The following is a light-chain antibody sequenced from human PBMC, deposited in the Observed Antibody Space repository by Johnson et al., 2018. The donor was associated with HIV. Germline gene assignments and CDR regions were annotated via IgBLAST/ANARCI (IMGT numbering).Light chain of an antibody. J-gene: IGLJ1*01. CDR3: GTWDSSLSAYV. CDR1: SSNIGNNY. CDR2: DNN. V-gene: IGLV1-51*01. Sequence: QSVLTQPPSVSAAPGQKVTISCSGSSSNIGNNYVSWYQQLPGTAPKLLIYDNNKRPSGIPDRFSGPKSGTSATLGITGLQTGEEADYYCGTWDSSLSAYVFGTGTKVTVL.